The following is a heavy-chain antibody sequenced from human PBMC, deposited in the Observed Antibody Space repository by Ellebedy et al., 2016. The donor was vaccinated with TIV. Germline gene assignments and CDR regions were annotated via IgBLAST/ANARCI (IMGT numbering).Heavy chain of an antibody. J-gene: IGHJ4*02. CDR2: IYYSGST. V-gene: IGHV4-59*01. D-gene: IGHD5-18*01. Sequence: ESLKISCTVSGGSISSYYWSWIRQPPGKGLEWSGYIYYSGSTNYNPSLKSRLTISVQTSKNQFSLKLTSVTAADTAVYYCAGMGQLWSLGALDYWGQGTLVTVSS. CDR1: GGSISSYY. CDR3: AGMGQLWSLGALDY.